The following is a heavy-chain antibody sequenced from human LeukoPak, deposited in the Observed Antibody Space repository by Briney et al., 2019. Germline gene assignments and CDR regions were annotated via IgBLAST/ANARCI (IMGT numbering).Heavy chain of an antibody. V-gene: IGHV4-59*08. J-gene: IGHJ3*02. D-gene: IGHD4-23*01. Sequence: SETLSLTCTVSGGSISNYWSWIRQPPGKGLEWIGYIYYSGTANYNPSLKSRGTISVDTSKNQFSLKLSSVTAADTAVYYCTRMYGGSFPNAFDIWGHGTMVTVSS. CDR2: IYYSGTA. CDR1: GGSISNY. CDR3: TRMYGGSFPNAFDI.